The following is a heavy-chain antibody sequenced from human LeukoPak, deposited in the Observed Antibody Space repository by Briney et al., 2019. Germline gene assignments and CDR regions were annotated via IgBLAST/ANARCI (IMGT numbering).Heavy chain of an antibody. J-gene: IGHJ5*02. CDR1: GFTFSTYS. CDR3: AKASDWFDP. CDR2: ISSSSYYM. V-gene: IGHV3-21*01. Sequence: PGGSLRLSCAASGFTFSTYSMNWVRRAPGKGLEWVSSISSSSYYMYYADSVKGRFTNSRDNSKNTLYLQMNSLRAEDTAVYYCAKASDWFDPWGQGTLVTVSS.